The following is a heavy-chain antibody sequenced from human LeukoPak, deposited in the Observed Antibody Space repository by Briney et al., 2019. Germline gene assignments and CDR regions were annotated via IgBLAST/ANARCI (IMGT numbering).Heavy chain of an antibody. Sequence: PSETLSLTCTVSGGSISSYYWSWIRQPAGKGLEWIGRIYASGSTNYNPPLKSRVTMSVDTSKNQLSLKLTSVTAADTAVYYCARDGDSSSWSENWFDPWGQGTLVTVSS. CDR1: GGSISSYY. CDR3: ARDGDSSSWSENWFDP. V-gene: IGHV4-4*07. D-gene: IGHD6-13*01. CDR2: IYASGST. J-gene: IGHJ5*02.